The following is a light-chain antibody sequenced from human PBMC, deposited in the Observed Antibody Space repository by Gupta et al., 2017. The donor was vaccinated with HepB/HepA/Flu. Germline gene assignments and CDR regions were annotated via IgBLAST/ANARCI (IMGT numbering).Light chain of an antibody. CDR3: QKYNNWRPIT. J-gene: IGKJ5*01. Sequence: EIVMTQSPATLSVSPGERATLSCRASQSVSSNLAWYQQKPGQAPRLLIYGESTRATGIPARFSGSGCGTEFTLTISSLQSEDFAVYYCQKYNNWRPITFGQGTRLEIK. CDR1: QSVSSN. CDR2: GES. V-gene: IGKV3-15*01.